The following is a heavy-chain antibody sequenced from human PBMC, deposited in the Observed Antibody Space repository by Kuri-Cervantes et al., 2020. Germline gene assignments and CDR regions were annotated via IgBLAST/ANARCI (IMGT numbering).Heavy chain of an antibody. CDR3: ARHRDEVVIDFDY. Sequence: SETLSLTCTVSGGSISSGGYYWSWIRQHPGKGLEWIGYIYYSGSTYYNPSLKSRVTISVDTSKNQFSLKLSSVTAADTAVYYCARHRDEVVIDFDYWGQGTLVTVSS. D-gene: IGHD3-22*01. CDR2: IYYSGST. CDR1: GGSISSGGYY. J-gene: IGHJ4*02. V-gene: IGHV4-39*01.